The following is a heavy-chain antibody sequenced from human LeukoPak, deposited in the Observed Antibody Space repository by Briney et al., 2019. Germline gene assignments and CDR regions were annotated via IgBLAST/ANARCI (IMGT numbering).Heavy chain of an antibody. CDR1: GFTFSSYA. V-gene: IGHV3-30-3*01. D-gene: IGHD6-19*01. Sequence: GRSLRLSCAASGFTFSSYAMHWVRQAPGKGLEWVAVISYDGSNKYYADSVEGRFTISRDNSKNTLYLQMNSLRAEDTAVYYCARRSKTYSSGWYMLVVRYWGQGTLVTVSS. CDR2: ISYDGSNK. CDR3: ARRSKTYSSGWYMLVVRY. J-gene: IGHJ4*02.